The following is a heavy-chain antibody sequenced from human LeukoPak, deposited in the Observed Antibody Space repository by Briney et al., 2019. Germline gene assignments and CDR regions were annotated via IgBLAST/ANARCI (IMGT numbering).Heavy chain of an antibody. J-gene: IGHJ4*02. V-gene: IGHV3-9*01. CDR3: ARGYSSSSEDPFDY. CDR2: INWNSGSI. D-gene: IGHD6-6*01. Sequence: PGRSLRLSCAASGFTFDDYAIPWVRHAPGKGLEWVSGINWNSGSIGYADSVKGRFTISRDNAKNSLYLQMSGLRAEDTALYYCARGYSSSSEDPFDYWGQGTLVTVSS. CDR1: GFTFDDYA.